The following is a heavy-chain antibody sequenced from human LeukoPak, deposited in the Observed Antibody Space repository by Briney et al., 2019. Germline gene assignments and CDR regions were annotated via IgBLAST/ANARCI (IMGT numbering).Heavy chain of an antibody. CDR1: GYTFTSYG. V-gene: IGHV1-2*02. CDR2: INPNSGGT. CDR3: ARVFLPYNWNDIPAYYFDY. J-gene: IGHJ4*02. D-gene: IGHD1-20*01. Sequence: ASVKVSRKASGYTFTSYGISWVRQAPGQGLEWMGWINPNSGGTNYAQKFQGRVTMTRDTSISTAYMELSRLRSDDTAVYYCARVFLPYNWNDIPAYYFDYWGQGTLVTVSS.